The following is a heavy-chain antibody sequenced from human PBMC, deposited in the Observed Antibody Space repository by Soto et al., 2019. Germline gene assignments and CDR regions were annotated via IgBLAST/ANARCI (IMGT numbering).Heavy chain of an antibody. CDR1: GYSFTSYW. CDR2: IYPGDSDT. V-gene: IGHV5-51*01. CDR3: ARHEGYYGSPAAGLFDY. D-gene: IGHD3-10*01. J-gene: IGHJ4*02. Sequence: EVQLVQSGAEVKKPGESLKISCKGSGYSFTSYWIGWLRQMPGKGLEWMGIIYPGDSDTRYSPSFQGQVTISADKSISTAYLQWSGLKASDTAMYYCARHEGYYGSPAAGLFDYWGQGTLVTVSS.